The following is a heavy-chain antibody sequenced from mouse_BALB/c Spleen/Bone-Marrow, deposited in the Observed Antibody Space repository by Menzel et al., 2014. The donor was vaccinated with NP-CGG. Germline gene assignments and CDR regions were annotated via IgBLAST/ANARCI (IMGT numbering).Heavy chain of an antibody. Sequence: LQQSGGGLVQPGGSLKLSCATSGFTFSDYYMYWVRQTPEKRLEWVAYISNGGGSTYYPDTVKGRFTISRDNAKNTLYLQMSRPKSEDTAMYYCARQNYRGAMDYWGQGPSVTVSS. J-gene: IGHJ4*01. D-gene: IGHD2-14*01. CDR3: ARQNYRGAMDY. CDR1: GFTFSDYY. CDR2: ISNGGGST. V-gene: IGHV5-12*02.